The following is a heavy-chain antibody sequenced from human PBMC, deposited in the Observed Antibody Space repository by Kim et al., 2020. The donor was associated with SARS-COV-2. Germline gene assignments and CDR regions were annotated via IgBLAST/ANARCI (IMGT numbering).Heavy chain of an antibody. V-gene: IGHV3-9*01. CDR1: GFTFDDYT. CDR2: ISWNSGSI. D-gene: IGHD6-19*01. J-gene: IGHJ6*02. Sequence: GGSLRLSCAASGFTFDDYTMHWVRQAPGKGLEWVSGISWNSGSIGYADSVKGRFTISRDNAKNSLYLQMNSLRAEDTALYYCAKDVSGGRVRIDGYSSGWYHSSYYYYGMDGWGQGTTVTVSS. CDR3: AKDVSGGRVRIDGYSSGWYHSSYYYYGMDG.